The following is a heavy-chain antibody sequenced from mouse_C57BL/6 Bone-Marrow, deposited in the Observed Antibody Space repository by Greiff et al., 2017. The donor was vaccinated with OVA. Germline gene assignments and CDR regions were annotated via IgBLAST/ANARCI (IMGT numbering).Heavy chain of an antibody. D-gene: IGHD2-2*01. CDR3: ARRVYGYEGFAY. CDR2: ISNGGGST. CDR1: GFTFSDYY. J-gene: IGHJ3*01. V-gene: IGHV5-12*01. Sequence: EVKVVESGGGLVQPGGSLKLSCAASGFTFSDYYMYWVRQTPEKRLEWVAYISNGGGSTYYPDTVKGRFTISRDNAKNTLYLQMSRLKSEDTAMYSCARRVYGYEGFAYWGQGTLVTVSA.